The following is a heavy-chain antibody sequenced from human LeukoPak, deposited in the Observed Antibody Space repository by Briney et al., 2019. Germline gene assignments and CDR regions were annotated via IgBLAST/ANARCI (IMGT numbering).Heavy chain of an antibody. Sequence: SETLSLTCTVSGDSISSYYWSWIRQPPGKGLEWIGYIHYSGNTKYNPSLKSRVTISLDTSKNQFSLKLTSVTAADAAVYYCARVSPSSGSYLSWFDPWGQGILVTVSS. CDR1: GDSISSYY. D-gene: IGHD3-10*01. CDR2: IHYSGNT. J-gene: IGHJ5*02. CDR3: ARVSPSSGSYLSWFDP. V-gene: IGHV4-59*01.